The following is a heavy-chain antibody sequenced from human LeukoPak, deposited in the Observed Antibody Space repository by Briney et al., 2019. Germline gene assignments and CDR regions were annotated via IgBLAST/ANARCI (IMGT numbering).Heavy chain of an antibody. Sequence: SETLSLTCTVSGGSISSSSYYWGWIRQPPGKGLEWIRSIYYSGSTYYNPSLKSRVTISVDASKSQFSLKLSSVTAADTAVYYCARSTGPFDYWGQGTLVTVSS. J-gene: IGHJ4*02. CDR3: ARSTGPFDY. V-gene: IGHV4-39*01. CDR2: IYYSGST. CDR1: GGSISSSSYY. D-gene: IGHD1-1*01.